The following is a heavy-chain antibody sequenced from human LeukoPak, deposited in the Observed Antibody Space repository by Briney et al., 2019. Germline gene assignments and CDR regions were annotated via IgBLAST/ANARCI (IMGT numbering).Heavy chain of an antibody. CDR2: ISDSGDTT. J-gene: IGHJ4*02. D-gene: IGHD1-20*01. V-gene: IGHV3-23*01. Sequence: GGSLRLSCAASGFTFSSYAMTWVRQAPGKGLEWISAISDSGDTTFCADSVKGRFTISRDNSKNTLYLQMNSLRAEDTAVFYCAKGTYGVIIGDFDYWGQGILVTVSS. CDR3: AKGTYGVIIGDFDY. CDR1: GFTFSSYA.